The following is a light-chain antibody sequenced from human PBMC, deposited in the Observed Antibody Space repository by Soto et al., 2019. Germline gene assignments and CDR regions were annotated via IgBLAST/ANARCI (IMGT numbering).Light chain of an antibody. CDR1: SSDVGGYNY. V-gene: IGLV2-8*01. CDR3: SSYAGSNLWV. Sequence: QSVLTQPPSASGSPGQSVTISCTGTSSDVGGYNYVSWYQQHPGKAPKLMIYEVSKRPSGVHDRFSGSKSGNTASLTVSGLQAEDEADYYCSSYAGSNLWVFGGGTQLTVL. J-gene: IGLJ3*02. CDR2: EVS.